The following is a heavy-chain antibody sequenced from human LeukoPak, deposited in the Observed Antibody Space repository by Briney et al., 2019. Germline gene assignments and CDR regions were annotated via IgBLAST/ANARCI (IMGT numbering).Heavy chain of an antibody. J-gene: IGHJ3*02. V-gene: IGHV3-23*01. CDR3: AKDTTGYTYDYDAFDI. Sequence: GGSLRLSCAVSGITLSNYGMSWVRQAPGKGLEWVAGISGSGGGTHYADSVKGRFTISRDNSKNTLYLQMNSLRAEDTAVFYCAKDTTGYTYDYDAFDIWGQGTTVTVSS. CDR2: ISGSGGGT. D-gene: IGHD5-18*01. CDR1: GITLSNYG.